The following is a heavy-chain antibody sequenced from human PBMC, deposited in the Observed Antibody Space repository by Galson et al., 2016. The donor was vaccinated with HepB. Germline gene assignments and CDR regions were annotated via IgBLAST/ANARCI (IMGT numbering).Heavy chain of an antibody. CDR2: IIHMFGTA. Sequence: SVKVSCKDSGGRFSNYGFNWVRQAPGQGLEWMGGIIHMFGTASYAQKFQGRLTINADDSTSTAYMELSTLRAEDTAVFYGARRAEHALGNFWYWYGMDVWGQGTTVTVSS. J-gene: IGHJ6*02. CDR3: ARRAEHALGNFWYWYGMDV. D-gene: IGHD3-3*01. V-gene: IGHV1-69*13. CDR1: GGRFSNYG.